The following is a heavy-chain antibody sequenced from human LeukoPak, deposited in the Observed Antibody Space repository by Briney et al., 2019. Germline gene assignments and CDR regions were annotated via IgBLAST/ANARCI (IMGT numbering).Heavy chain of an antibody. Sequence: PWETLSLTRTVSGGSLSSYYWTWIRQPAGKGLEWIGRIYTSGNTNYNPSLKSRVTMSVDTSKNQFSLKLNSVTAADTAVYYCVRGDWDSSWPYFDFWGQGTLVTVSS. D-gene: IGHD6-13*01. CDR3: VRGDWDSSWPYFDF. CDR1: GGSLSSYY. V-gene: IGHV4-4*07. CDR2: IYTSGNT. J-gene: IGHJ4*02.